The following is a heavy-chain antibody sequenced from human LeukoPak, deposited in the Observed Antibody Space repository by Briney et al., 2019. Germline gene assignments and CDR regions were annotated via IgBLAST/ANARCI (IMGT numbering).Heavy chain of an antibody. CDR2: IYYSGST. J-gene: IGHJ5*02. CDR1: GGSISSSSYY. D-gene: IGHD6-13*01. Sequence: SETLSLTCTVSGGSISSSSYYWGWIRQPPGKGLEWIGSIYYSGSTYYNPSLKSRVTISVDTSKNQFSLKLSSVTAADTAVYYCARFDSSWYNWFDPWGQGTLVTVSS. V-gene: IGHV4-39*07. CDR3: ARFDSSWYNWFDP.